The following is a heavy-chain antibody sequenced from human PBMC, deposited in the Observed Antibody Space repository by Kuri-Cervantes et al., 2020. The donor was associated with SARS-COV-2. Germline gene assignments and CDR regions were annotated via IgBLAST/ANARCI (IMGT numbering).Heavy chain of an antibody. V-gene: IGHV4-30-2*01. CDR2: IYHSGST. CDR3: ATPFGVVPY. D-gene: IGHD3-3*01. CDR1: GGSISSSGYS. J-gene: IGHJ4*02. Sequence: SETLSLTCTVSGGSISSSGYSWSWIRQPPGKGLEWIGYIYHSGSTYYNPSLKSRVTISVDRSKNQFSLKLRSVTAADTAVYYCATPFGVVPYWGRGTLVTVSS.